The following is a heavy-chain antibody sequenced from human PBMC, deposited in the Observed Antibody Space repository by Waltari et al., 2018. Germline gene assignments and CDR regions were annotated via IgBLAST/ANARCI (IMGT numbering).Heavy chain of an antibody. CDR2: IYTSGST. V-gene: IGHV4-4*07. CDR1: GGSISSYY. D-gene: IGHD6-19*01. CDR3: ARSKSSGWFRYFDY. Sequence: QVQLQESGPGLVKPSETLSLTCTVSGGSISSYYWSWLRQPAGKGLEWIGRIYTSGSTNYNPSLKSRVTMSVDTSKNQFSLKLSSVTAADTAVYYCARSKSSGWFRYFDYWGQGTLVTVSS. J-gene: IGHJ4*02.